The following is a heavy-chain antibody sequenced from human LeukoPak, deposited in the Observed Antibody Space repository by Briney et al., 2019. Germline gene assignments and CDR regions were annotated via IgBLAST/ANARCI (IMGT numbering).Heavy chain of an antibody. J-gene: IGHJ4*02. CDR3: AKEKIAVAGTFDY. Sequence: SGGSLRLSCAASGFTFDDYAMHWVRQPPGKGLEWVSGISWNSGSIGYADSVKGRFTISRDNAKNSLYLQMNSLRAEDTALYYCAKEKIAVAGTFDYWGQGTLVTVSS. D-gene: IGHD6-19*01. CDR1: GFTFDDYA. V-gene: IGHV3-9*01. CDR2: ISWNSGSI.